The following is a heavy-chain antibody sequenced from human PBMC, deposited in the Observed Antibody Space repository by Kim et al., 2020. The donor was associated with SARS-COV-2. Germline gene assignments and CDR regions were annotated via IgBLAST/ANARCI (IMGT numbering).Heavy chain of an antibody. D-gene: IGHD3-22*01. CDR2: VRGAGGSK. CDR1: GLTFSTYG. J-gene: IGHJ6*01. CDR3: AKDQFTMVVNYGVDC. Sequence: GGSLRLSCVASGLTFSTYGMSWVRQAPGKGLEWVAIVRGAGGSKYYADSVKGRFTISRDNSKNTLYLQMTRLRAEDTAVYYCAKDQFTMVVNYGVDCWGDGTTVTVSS. V-gene: IGHV3-23*01.